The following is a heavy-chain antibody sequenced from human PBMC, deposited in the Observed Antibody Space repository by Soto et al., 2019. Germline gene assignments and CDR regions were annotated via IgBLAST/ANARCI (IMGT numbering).Heavy chain of an antibody. D-gene: IGHD1-26*01. J-gene: IGHJ6*02. V-gene: IGHV1-69*13. CDR2: IIPIFGTA. CDR3: ARRSGRATNYYYYGMDV. CDR1: GGTFSSYA. Sequence: GASVKVSCKASGGTFSSYAISWVRQAPGQGLEWMGGIIPIFGTANYAQKFQGRVTITADESTSTAYMELSSLRSEDTAVYYCARRSGRATNYYYYGMDVWGQGTTVTVSS.